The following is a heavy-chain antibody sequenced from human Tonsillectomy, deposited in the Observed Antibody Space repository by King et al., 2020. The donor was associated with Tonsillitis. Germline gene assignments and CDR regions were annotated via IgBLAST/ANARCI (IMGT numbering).Heavy chain of an antibody. CDR1: GFSVSSNY. Sequence: VQLVESGGGLIQPGESLRLSCAASGFSVSSNYMTWVRQGPGKGLEWGSIIYSGGGTYYTDSVKGRFTISRDNSKNTLSLQMNHLRVEDTAVYYCARVRLWRFDPWGQGTLVTVSS. V-gene: IGHV3-53*01. CDR2: IYSGGGT. CDR3: ARVRLWRFDP. D-gene: IGHD5-18*01. J-gene: IGHJ5*02.